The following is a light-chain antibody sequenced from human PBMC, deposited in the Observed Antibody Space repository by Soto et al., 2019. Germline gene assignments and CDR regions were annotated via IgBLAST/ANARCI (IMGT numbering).Light chain of an antibody. V-gene: IGLV2-14*01. CDR3: SSYTSSSTLGM. CDR1: SSDVGGYNY. J-gene: IGLJ3*02. CDR2: DVI. Sequence: QSVLTQPASVSGSPGQSITISCTGTSSDVGGYNYVSWYQHHPGKAPKLMIYDVINRPSGVSNRFSGSKSGNTASLTISGLQAEDEDDYYCSSYTSSSTLGMFGGGTKVTVL.